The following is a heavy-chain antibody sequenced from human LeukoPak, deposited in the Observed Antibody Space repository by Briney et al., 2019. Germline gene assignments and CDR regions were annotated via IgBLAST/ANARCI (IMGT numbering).Heavy chain of an antibody. V-gene: IGHV3-23*01. CDR1: GFTFSTYA. J-gene: IGHJ4*02. D-gene: IGHD3-22*01. CDR2: ISGSGGST. Sequence: GGSLRLSCAASGFTFSTYALSWVRQAPGRGLEWVSEISGSGGSTYYADSVKGRFTISRDNSKNTLYLQMKSLRAEDTAIYYCAKDRGNGYYYAPFDYWGQGPLVTVSS. CDR3: AKDRGNGYYYAPFDY.